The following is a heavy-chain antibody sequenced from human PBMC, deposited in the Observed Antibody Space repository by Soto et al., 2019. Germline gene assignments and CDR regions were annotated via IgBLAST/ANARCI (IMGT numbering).Heavy chain of an antibody. CDR1: GGSISSYY. CDR3: ARSITMIVVVIPDAFDI. D-gene: IGHD3-22*01. Sequence: SETLSLTCTVSGGSISSYYWSWIRQPPGKGLEWIGYIYYSGSTNYNPSIKSRDTISVDTSKNQFSLKLSSVTAADTFVYYCARSITMIVVVIPDAFDIWGQGTMVTVS. J-gene: IGHJ3*02. CDR2: IYYSGST. V-gene: IGHV4-59*01.